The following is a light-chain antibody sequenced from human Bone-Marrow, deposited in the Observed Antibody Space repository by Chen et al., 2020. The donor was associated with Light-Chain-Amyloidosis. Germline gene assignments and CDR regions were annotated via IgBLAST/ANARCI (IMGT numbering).Light chain of an antibody. CDR1: DLPTKY. CDR3: QSADSSGTYEVI. CDR2: RDT. Sequence: SYELTQPPSVSVSPRQTASITCSGDDLPTKYAYCYQQKPGQAPVLVIHRDTERPSAVSERFSGSSSGTTATLTISGVQAEDEDDYHCQSADSSGTYEVIIGGGTKLTVL. J-gene: IGLJ2*01. V-gene: IGLV3-25*03.